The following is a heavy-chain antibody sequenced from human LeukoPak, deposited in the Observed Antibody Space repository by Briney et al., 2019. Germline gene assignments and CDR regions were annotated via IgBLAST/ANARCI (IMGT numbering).Heavy chain of an antibody. CDR2: IYTSGST. J-gene: IGHJ6*03. CDR1: GFTFSNAW. D-gene: IGHD1-26*01. Sequence: GSLRLSCAASGFTFSNAWMSWIRQPAGKGLEWIGRIYTSGSTNYNPSLKSRVTMSVDTSKNQFSLKLSSVTAADTAVYYCARDGNYYYYMDVWGKGTTVTVSS. V-gene: IGHV4-4*07. CDR3: ARDGNYYYYMDV.